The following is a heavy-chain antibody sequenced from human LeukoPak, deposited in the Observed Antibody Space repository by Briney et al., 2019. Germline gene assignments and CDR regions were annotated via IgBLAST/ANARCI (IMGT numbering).Heavy chain of an antibody. Sequence: GGSLRLSCAASGFTYSSYEMNSVRQAPGKGLEWVSYISSSGSTIYYADSVKGRFTISRDNAKNSLYLQMNSLRAEDTAVYYCARGYGIVGATIDYWGQGTLVTVSS. CDR1: GFTYSSYE. D-gene: IGHD1-26*01. CDR2: ISSSGSTI. V-gene: IGHV3-48*03. CDR3: ARGYGIVGATIDY. J-gene: IGHJ4*02.